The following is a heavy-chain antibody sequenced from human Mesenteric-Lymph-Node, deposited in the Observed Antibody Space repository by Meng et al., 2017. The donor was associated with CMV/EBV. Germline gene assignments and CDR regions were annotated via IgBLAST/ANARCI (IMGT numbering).Heavy chain of an antibody. Sequence: GGSLRLSCVVSGFTFTSYPMHWVRQAPGKGLEWVANIKQDGSEKYYVDSVEGRFTISRDNAKNSLYLQMNSLRAEDTAVYYCARAVVVPAAILSYYYYGMDVWGQGTTVTVSS. D-gene: IGHD2-2*02. CDR3: ARAVVVPAAILSYYYYGMDV. V-gene: IGHV3-7*01. CDR1: GFTFTSYP. CDR2: IKQDGSEK. J-gene: IGHJ6*02.